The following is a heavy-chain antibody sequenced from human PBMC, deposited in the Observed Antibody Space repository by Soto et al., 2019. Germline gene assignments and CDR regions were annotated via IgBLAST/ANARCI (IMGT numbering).Heavy chain of an antibody. CDR3: ARDLSRYDILTGNSYYDYGIHV. D-gene: IGHD3-9*01. J-gene: IGHJ6*04. CDR1: GDSVSSNSAA. V-gene: IGHV6-1*01. CDR2: TYYRSKWYN. Sequence: PSQTLSLTCAISGDSVSSNSAAWNWIRQSPSRGLEWLGRTYYRSKWYNDYAVSVKSRITINPDTPKNQFSLQLNSVTPEDTAVYYCARDLSRYDILTGNSYYDYGIHVWGKGTTVTVSS.